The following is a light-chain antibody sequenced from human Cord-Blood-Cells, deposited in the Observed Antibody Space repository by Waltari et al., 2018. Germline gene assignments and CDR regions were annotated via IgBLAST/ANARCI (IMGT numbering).Light chain of an antibody. CDR1: QSVLYSSNNKNY. CDR2: WAA. CDR3: QQYYSTPWT. Sequence: DIVMTQSPDSLAVSLGERATINCKSSQSVLYSSNNKNYLAWYQQKPGQPPKLHIYWAATRESGVPARFSGSGSGTDFTLTISSLQAEDVAVYYCQQYYSTPWTFGQGTKVEIK. V-gene: IGKV4-1*01. J-gene: IGKJ1*01.